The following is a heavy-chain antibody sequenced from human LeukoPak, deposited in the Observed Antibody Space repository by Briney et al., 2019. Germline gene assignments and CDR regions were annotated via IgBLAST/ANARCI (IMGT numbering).Heavy chain of an antibody. D-gene: IGHD1-26*01. V-gene: IGHV3-33*06. J-gene: IGHJ3*02. CDR1: GFTFSSYG. CDR2: IWYDGSNK. CDR3: AKDLSGSYWGAFDT. Sequence: GGSLRLSCAASGFTFSSYGMHWVRQAPGKGLEWVAVIWYDGSNKYYADSVKGRFTISRDNSKNTLYLQMNSLRAEDTAVYYCAKDLSGSYWGAFDTWGQGTMVTVSS.